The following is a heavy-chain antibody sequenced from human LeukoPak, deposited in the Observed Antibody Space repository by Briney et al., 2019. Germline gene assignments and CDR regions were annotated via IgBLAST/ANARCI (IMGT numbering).Heavy chain of an antibody. CDR1: GYTLTELS. CDR2: FDPEDGET. V-gene: IGHV1-24*01. Sequence: ASVKVSCKVSGYTLTELSMHWVRQAPGKGLEWTGGFDPEDGETIYAQKFQGRVTMTEDTSTDTAYMGLSSLRSEDTAVYYCATSSVVVPAAIQYYYYMDVWGKGTTVTVSS. J-gene: IGHJ6*03. D-gene: IGHD2-2*02. CDR3: ATSSVVVPAAIQYYYYMDV.